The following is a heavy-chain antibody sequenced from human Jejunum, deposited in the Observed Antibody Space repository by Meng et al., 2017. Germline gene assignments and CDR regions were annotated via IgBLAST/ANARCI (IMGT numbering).Heavy chain of an antibody. CDR2: IKSGGDKT. D-gene: IGHD3-22*01. CDR3: AKTGCRSSGYYCFGG. CDR1: GFTFSTYA. J-gene: IGHJ4*02. Sequence: GGSLRLSCAASGFTFSTYAMSWVRQTPGKGLEWVSAIKSGGDKTYFADSVKGRFTISRDNSKNTVYLQMNSLRSEDTAVYSCAKTGCRSSGYYCFGGWGQGTLVTVSS. V-gene: IGHV3-23*01.